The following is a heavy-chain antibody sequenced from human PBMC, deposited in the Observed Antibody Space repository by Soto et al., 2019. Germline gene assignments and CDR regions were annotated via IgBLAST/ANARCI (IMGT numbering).Heavy chain of an antibody. CDR1: GFTFSNND. CDR3: VKDKGAAAGFDY. Sequence: QVHLVESGGGVVQPGRSLRLSCAASGFTFSNNDMHWVRQAPGKGLEWMGVISYEGSEKYYAGSVKGRFTISRDNSKNTLYLQMDTLRAEDTAIYYCVKDKGAAAGFDYWGQGILVTVSS. D-gene: IGHD6-13*01. J-gene: IGHJ4*02. CDR2: ISYEGSEK. V-gene: IGHV3-30*18.